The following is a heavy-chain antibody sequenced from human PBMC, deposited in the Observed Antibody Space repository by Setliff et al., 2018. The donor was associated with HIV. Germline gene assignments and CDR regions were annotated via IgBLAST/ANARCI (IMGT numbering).Heavy chain of an antibody. V-gene: IGHV4-38-2*02. CDR3: ARGSLYSSSSCFDY. CDR2: IYHSGST. CDR1: GYSISSGYY. D-gene: IGHD6-13*01. J-gene: IGHJ4*02. Sequence: LSLTCTVSGYSISSGYYWGWIRQPPGKGLEWIGSIYHSGSTYYNPSLKSRVTISVDTSKNQFSLKLSSVTAADTAVYYCARGSLYSSSSCFDYWGQGTLVTVSS.